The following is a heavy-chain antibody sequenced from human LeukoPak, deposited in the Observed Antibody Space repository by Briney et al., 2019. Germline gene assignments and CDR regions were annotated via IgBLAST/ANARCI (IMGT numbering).Heavy chain of an antibody. CDR1: GGSISSSSYY. CDR3: ATNDYRLLTFDY. Sequence: PSETLCLTCTVSGGSISSSSYYWGWIRQPPGKGLEWIGSIYYSGSTYYNPSLKSRVTISVDTSKNQFSLKLSSVTAADTAVYYCATNDYRLLTFDYWGQGTLVTVSS. D-gene: IGHD4-11*01. V-gene: IGHV4-39*07. CDR2: IYYSGST. J-gene: IGHJ4*02.